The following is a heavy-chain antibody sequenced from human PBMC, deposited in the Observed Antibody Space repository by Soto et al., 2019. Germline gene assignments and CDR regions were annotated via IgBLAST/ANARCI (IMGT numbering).Heavy chain of an antibody. Sequence: ASVKVSCKASGYTFTGYYMHWVRQAPGQGLEWMGWINPNSGGTNYAQKFQGWITMTRDTSISTAYMELSRLRSDDTAMYYCARDMVPVFAVVRRYRMDVSVQVTTVTVYS. V-gene: IGHV1-2*04. D-gene: IGHD3-3*01. CDR1: GYTFTGYY. CDR2: INPNSGGT. J-gene: IGHJ6*02. CDR3: ARDMVPVFAVVRRYRMDV.